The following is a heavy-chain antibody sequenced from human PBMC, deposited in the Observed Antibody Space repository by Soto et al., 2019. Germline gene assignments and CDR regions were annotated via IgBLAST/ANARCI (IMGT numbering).Heavy chain of an antibody. CDR1: GFTFSSYG. CDR2: ISYDGSNK. D-gene: IGHD4-4*01. V-gene: IGHV3-30*18. Sequence: SLRLSCAASGFTFSSYGMHWIRQAPGKGLEWVAVISYDGSNKYYADSVKGRFTISRDNSKNTLYLQMNSLRAEDTAVYYCAKGYVDYSEAVDYWGQGTLVTVSS. CDR3: AKGYVDYSEAVDY. J-gene: IGHJ4*02.